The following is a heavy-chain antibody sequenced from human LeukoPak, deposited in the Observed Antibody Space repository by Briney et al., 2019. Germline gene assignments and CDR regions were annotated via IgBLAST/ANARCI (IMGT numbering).Heavy chain of an antibody. V-gene: IGHV1-2*02. D-gene: IGHD6-13*01. CDR1: GYTFTSYY. J-gene: IGHJ3*02. CDR2: INPNSGGT. Sequence: GASVKVSCKASGYTFTSYYMHWVRQAPGQGLERMGWINPNSGGTDYAQKFQGRVTMTRDTSISTAYMELSRLRSDDTAVYYCARAIAAAGTGDAFDIWGQGTMVTVSS. CDR3: ARAIAAAGTGDAFDI.